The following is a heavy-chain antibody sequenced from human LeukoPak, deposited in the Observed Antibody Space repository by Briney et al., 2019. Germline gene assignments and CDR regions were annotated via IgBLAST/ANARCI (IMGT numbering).Heavy chain of an antibody. V-gene: IGHV3-48*01. J-gene: IGHJ4*02. Sequence: GGSLRLSCAASGFTFSSYSMNWVRQAPGKGLEWVSYISSSSTIYYADSVKGRFTISRDNAKNSLYLQMNSLRAEDTAVYYCARASGDFDYWGQGTWSPSPQ. D-gene: IGHD6-25*01. CDR1: GFTFSSYS. CDR2: ISSSSTI. CDR3: ARASGDFDY.